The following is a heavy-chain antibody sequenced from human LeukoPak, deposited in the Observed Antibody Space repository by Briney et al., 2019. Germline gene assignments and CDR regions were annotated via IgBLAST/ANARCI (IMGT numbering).Heavy chain of an antibody. D-gene: IGHD6-25*01. Sequence: PSETLSLTCTVSGGSISSSSHYWGWIRQPPGKGLEWIGTIYYRGSAYYNPSLKSRVTISIATSMNQFSLKLSSVTAADTAVYYCARGRRPGYYGMDVWGQGTTVTVSS. V-gene: IGHV4-39*02. CDR3: ARGRRPGYYGMDV. J-gene: IGHJ6*02. CDR2: IYYRGSA. CDR1: GGSISSSSHY.